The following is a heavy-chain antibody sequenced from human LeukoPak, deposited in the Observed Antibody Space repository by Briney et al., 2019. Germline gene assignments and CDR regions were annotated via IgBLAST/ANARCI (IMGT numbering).Heavy chain of an antibody. J-gene: IGHJ4*02. V-gene: IGHV3-23*01. CDR3: AKDYGPLSSY. CDR2: ISGSGGST. CDR1: GGSFSVYH. D-gene: IGHD4-17*01. Sequence: PSETLSLTCAVYGGSFSVYHWSWVRQAPGKGLEWVSAISGSGGSTYYADSVKGRFTISRDNSKNTLYLQMNSLRAEDTAVYYCAKDYGPLSSYWGQGILVTVSS.